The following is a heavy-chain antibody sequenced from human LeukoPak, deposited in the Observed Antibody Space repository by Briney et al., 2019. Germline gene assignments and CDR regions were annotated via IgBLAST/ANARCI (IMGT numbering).Heavy chain of an antibody. J-gene: IGHJ6*03. D-gene: IGHD5-12*01. V-gene: IGHV4-39*07. CDR2: IYYSGST. CDR1: DGSISSSSYY. CDR3: ARRLRGYSGYDYYYYMDV. Sequence: SETLSLTCTVSDGSISSSSYYWGWIRRPPGKGLEWIGSIYYSGSTNYNPSLKSRVTISVDTSKNQFSLKLSSVTAADTAVYYCARRLRGYSGYDYYYYMDVWGKGTTVTVSS.